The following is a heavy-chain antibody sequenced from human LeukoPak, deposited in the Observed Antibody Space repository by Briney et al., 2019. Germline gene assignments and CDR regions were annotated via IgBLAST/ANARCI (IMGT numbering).Heavy chain of an antibody. Sequence: GSSVKVSCKASGGTFSSYAISWVRQAPGQGLEWMGGIIPIFGTANYAQKFQGRVTITADESTSTAYMELSSLRSEDTAVYYCASLKRIAARPVGVGHWGQGTLVTVSS. V-gene: IGHV1-69*01. J-gene: IGHJ4*02. CDR3: ASLKRIAARPVGVGH. CDR1: GGTFSSYA. CDR2: IIPIFGTA. D-gene: IGHD6-6*01.